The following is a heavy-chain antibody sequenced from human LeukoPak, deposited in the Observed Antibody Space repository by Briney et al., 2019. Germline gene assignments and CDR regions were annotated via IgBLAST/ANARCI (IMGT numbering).Heavy chain of an antibody. CDR3: AREGGYYDSSGYYYWFDP. D-gene: IGHD3-22*01. Sequence: SVNVSCKASGGTFSSYAISWVRQAPGQGLEWMGGIIPIFGTANYAQKFQGRVTITADESTSTAYMELRSLRSDDTAVYYCAREGGYYDSSGYYYWFDPWGQGTLVTVSS. J-gene: IGHJ5*02. CDR1: GGTFSSYA. V-gene: IGHV1-69*13. CDR2: IIPIFGTA.